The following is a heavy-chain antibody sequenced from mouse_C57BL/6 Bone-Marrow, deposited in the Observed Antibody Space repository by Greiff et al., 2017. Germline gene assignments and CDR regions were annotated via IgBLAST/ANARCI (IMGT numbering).Heavy chain of an antibody. Sequence: VQLQQSGAELVRPGASVKLSCTASGFNITADHMHWMKQTPEQGLELIGLFDPYNGDTEYASKFQGKATITADTSSNTAYLKLRSLTYEDTAVYYSTTELPYFDVWGTGTTVTVSS. CDR3: TTELPYFDV. D-gene: IGHD1-1*01. J-gene: IGHJ1*03. CDR2: FDPYNGDT. V-gene: IGHV14-4*01. CDR1: GFNITADH.